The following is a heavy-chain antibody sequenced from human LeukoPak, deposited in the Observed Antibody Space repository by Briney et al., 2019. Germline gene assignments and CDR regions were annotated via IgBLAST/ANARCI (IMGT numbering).Heavy chain of an antibody. CDR1: GFAFSSYA. V-gene: IGHV3-23*01. CDR3: AKGGGYCSGGNCYYY. J-gene: IGHJ4*02. CDR2: LSGSGGST. D-gene: IGHD2-15*01. Sequence: GGSLRLSCAASGFAFSSYAMSWVRQAPGKGLEWVSGLSGSGGSTYYTDSVKGRFTISRDNSKNTLYLQMNSLRAEDTAVYYCAKGGGYCSGGNCYYYWGQGTLVPVSS.